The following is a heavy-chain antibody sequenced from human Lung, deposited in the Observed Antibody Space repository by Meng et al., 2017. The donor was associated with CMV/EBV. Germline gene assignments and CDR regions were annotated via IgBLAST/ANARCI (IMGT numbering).Heavy chain of an antibody. CDR3: ARGVGSYDFWSAYSYYYGLDV. CDR1: GFTFSDYS. D-gene: IGHD3-3*01. J-gene: IGHJ6*02. CDR2: ISSSDYI. V-gene: IGHV3-21*01. Sequence: GGSLRLXCTASGFTFSDYSMNWVRQAPGKGLEGVSSISSSDYIYYADSVRGRFTISRDNAKHSLYLQMNSLRAEDTAVYYCARGVGSYDFWSAYSYYYGLDVWGQGTTVTVSS.